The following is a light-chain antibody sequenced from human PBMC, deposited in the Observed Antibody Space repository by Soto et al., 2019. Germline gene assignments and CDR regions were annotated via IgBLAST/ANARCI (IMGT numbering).Light chain of an antibody. V-gene: IGKV3-20*01. CDR3: QQYGNSPPNT. J-gene: IGKJ2*01. CDR1: QSVSSSY. CDR2: GAS. Sequence: EIVLTQSPGTLSLSPGERATLSCRASQSVSSSYLAWYQQKPGQAPRVLIYGASSRATGIPDRFSGSGSGTEFTLTISRLEPEDFAVYFCQQYGNSPPNTFGQGTQVEIK.